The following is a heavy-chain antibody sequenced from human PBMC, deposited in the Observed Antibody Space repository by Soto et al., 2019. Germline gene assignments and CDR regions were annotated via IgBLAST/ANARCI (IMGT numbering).Heavy chain of an antibody. CDR3: ARGGYSGSYYRPGVDY. CDR2: INAGNGNT. CDR1: GYTFTSYA. Sequence: ASVKVSCKASGYTFTSYAMHWVRQAPGQRLEWMGWINAGNGNTKYSQKFQGRVTITRDTSASTAYMELSSLRSEDTAVYYCARGGYSGSYYRPGVDYWGQGTLVTVSS. D-gene: IGHD1-26*01. V-gene: IGHV1-3*01. J-gene: IGHJ4*02.